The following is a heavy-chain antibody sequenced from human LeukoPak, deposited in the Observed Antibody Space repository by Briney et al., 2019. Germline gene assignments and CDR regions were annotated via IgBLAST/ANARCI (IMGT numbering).Heavy chain of an antibody. CDR3: ARVDTAMVIDY. CDR1: GGTFSSYA. CDR2: IIPILGIA. V-gene: IGHV1-69*04. Sequence: SVKVSCKASGGTFSSYAISWVRQAPGQGLEWMGRIIPILGIANYAQKFQGRVTITADKSTSTDYMELSSLRSEDTAVYYCARVDTAMVIDYWGQGTLVTVSS. D-gene: IGHD5-18*01. J-gene: IGHJ4*02.